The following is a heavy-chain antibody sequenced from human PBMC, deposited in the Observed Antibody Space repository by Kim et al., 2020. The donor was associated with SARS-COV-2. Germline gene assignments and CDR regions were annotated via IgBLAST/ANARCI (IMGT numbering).Heavy chain of an antibody. V-gene: IGHV3-43*02. D-gene: IGHD6-19*01. J-gene: IGHJ6*02. CDR3: AKDIGYSSGWYVRTYYYYYGMDV. CDR1: GFTFDDYA. CDR2: ISGDGGST. Sequence: GGSLRLSCAASGFTFDDYAMHWVRQAPGKGLEWVSLISGDGGSTYYADSVKGRFTISRDNSKNSLYLQMNSLRTEDTALYYCAKDIGYSSGWYVRTYYYYYGMDVWGQGTTVTVSS.